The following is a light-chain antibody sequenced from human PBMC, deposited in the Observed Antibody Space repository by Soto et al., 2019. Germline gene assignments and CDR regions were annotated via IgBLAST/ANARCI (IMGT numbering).Light chain of an antibody. CDR3: QQSYSTPRT. J-gene: IGKJ1*01. CDR2: AAS. Sequence: DIQMTQSPSSLSSSVGDIVTITCGSSQSISSYLNWYQQKPGKAPKLLIYAASSLQSGVPSRFSGRGSGTDFTLTISSLQPEDFATYYCQQSYSTPRTFGQGTKVDIK. V-gene: IGKV1-39*01. CDR1: QSISSY.